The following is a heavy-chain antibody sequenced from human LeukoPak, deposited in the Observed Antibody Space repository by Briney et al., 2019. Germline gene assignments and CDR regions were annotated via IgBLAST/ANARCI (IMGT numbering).Heavy chain of an antibody. CDR2: INPNSGGT. CDR3: ARDFHGSGTYYPN. D-gene: IGHD3-10*01. Sequence: ASVKVSCKAFGYTFTDYYMHWVRQAPGQGLEWMGWINPNSGGTNYAQKFQGRVTMTRDTSISTACMELSRLRSDDTAVYYCARDFHGSGTYYPNWGQGTLVTVSS. J-gene: IGHJ4*02. CDR1: GYTFTDYY. V-gene: IGHV1-2*02.